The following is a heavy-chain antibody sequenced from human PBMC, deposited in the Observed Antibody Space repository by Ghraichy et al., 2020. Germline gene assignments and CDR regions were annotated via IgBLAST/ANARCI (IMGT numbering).Heavy chain of an antibody. CDR2: IYYSGTT. CDR3: ARRPTIGHFDY. D-gene: IGHD3-10*01. CDR1: GDSISSSSYH. Sequence: SETLSLTCTVSGDSISSSSYHWVWIRQPPGKGLDWIGSIYYSGTTYYSPSLKSRITISVDTSNNQFSLKLRFVTAADTAVYYCARRPTIGHFDYWGQGALVTVSS. V-gene: IGHV4-39*01. J-gene: IGHJ4*02.